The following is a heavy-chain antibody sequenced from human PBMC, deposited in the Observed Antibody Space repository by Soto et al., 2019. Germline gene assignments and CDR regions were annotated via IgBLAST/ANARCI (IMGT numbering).Heavy chain of an antibody. Sequence: SQTLSLTCAISGDSVSSNSAAWNWIRQSPSRGLEWLGRTYFRSKWHYGYAVSVRSRITIKPDTSKNQFSLQLNSVTPEDTAVYYCARSEQWLTTWGPGTLVTVSS. CDR1: GDSVSSNSAA. CDR3: ARSEQWLTT. D-gene: IGHD6-19*01. V-gene: IGHV6-1*01. J-gene: IGHJ5*02. CDR2: TYFRSKWHY.